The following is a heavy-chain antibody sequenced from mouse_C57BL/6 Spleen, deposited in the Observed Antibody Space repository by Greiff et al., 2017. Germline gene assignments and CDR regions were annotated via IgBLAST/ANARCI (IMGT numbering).Heavy chain of an antibody. CDR1: GFNIKNTY. CDR2: IDPANGNT. J-gene: IGHJ4*01. Sequence: EVKLQESVAELVRPGASVKLSCTASGFNIKNTYMHWVKQRPEQGLEWIGRIDPANGNTKYAPKFQGKATITADTSSNTAYVQLSSLTSEDTAIYYCARGDCYYLESYAMDYWGQGASVTVSS. D-gene: IGHD2-3*01. CDR3: ARGDCYYLESYAMDY. V-gene: IGHV14-3*01.